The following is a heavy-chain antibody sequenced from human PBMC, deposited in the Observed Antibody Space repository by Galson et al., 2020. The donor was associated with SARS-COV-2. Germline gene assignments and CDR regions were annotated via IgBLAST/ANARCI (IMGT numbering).Heavy chain of an antibody. D-gene: IGHD6-13*01. J-gene: IGHJ4*02. CDR2: IYYSGST. Sequence: SETLSLTCTVSGGSISSSSYYWGWIRQPPGKGLEWIGSIYYSGSTYYNPSLKSRVTISVDTSKNQFSLKLSSVTAADTAVFYCARHGLYSSSWHYFDYWGQGTLVTVSS. V-gene: IGHV4-39*01. CDR1: GGSISSSSYY. CDR3: ARHGLYSSSWHYFDY.